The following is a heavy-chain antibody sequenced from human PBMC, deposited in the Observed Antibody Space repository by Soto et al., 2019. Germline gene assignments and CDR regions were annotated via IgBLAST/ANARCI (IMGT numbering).Heavy chain of an antibody. CDR2: IWYDGSVK. V-gene: IGHV3-33*01. CDR3: ARDTPSNGMDV. CDR1: GFTFSGYG. Sequence: PGGSLRLSCAASGFTFSGYGMHWVRQAPGKGLEWVAVIWYDGSVKYYADSVKGRFTISRDNSKNTLYLQMSSLRAEDTAVYYCARDTPSNGMDVWGQGTTVTVSS. D-gene: IGHD2-15*01. J-gene: IGHJ6*02.